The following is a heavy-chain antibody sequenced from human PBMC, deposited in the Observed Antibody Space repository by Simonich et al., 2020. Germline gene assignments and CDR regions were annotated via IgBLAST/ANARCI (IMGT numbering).Heavy chain of an antibody. CDR1: GGSFSVYY. CDR2: INHSGST. CDR3: ARPLGIVWAFDI. V-gene: IGHV4-34*01. D-gene: IGHD3-16*01. Sequence: QVQLQQWGAGLLKPSETLSLTCAFYGGSFSVYYWSWIRTPPGKGLDWIGEINHSGSTNYNPSLKSRVTISVDTSKNQFSLKLSSVTAADTAVYYCARPLGIVWAFDIWGQGTMVTVSS. J-gene: IGHJ3*02.